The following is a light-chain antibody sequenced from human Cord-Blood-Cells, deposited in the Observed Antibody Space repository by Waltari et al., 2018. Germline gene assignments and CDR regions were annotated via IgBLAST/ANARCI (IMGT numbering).Light chain of an antibody. CDR1: QSVLYTPNNKNY. CDR2: WAS. CDR3: QQYYSTPHT. Sequence: IVMTQSPDSLAVSLGERATINCKSTQSVLYTPNNKNYLAWYQQKPGQPPKLLIYWASTRESGVPDRFSGSGSGTDFTLTISSLQAEDVAVYYCQQYYSTPHTFGQGTKLEIK. J-gene: IGKJ2*01. V-gene: IGKV4-1*01.